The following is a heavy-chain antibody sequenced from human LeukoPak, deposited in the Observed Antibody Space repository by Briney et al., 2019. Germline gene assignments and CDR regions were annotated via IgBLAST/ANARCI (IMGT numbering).Heavy chain of an antibody. CDR2: IIPIFGTA. D-gene: IGHD5-18*01. CDR3: ARGGYSYGYAPDY. J-gene: IGHJ4*02. Sequence: SVKVSCKASGGTFSSYAISWVRQAPGQRLEWMGGIIPIFGTANYAQKFQGRVTITADESTSTAYMELSSLRSEDTAVYYCARGGYSYGYAPDYWGQGTLVTVSS. CDR1: GGTFSSYA. V-gene: IGHV1-69*01.